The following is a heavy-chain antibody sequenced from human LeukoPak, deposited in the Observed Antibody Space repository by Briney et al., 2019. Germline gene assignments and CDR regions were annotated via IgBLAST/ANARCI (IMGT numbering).Heavy chain of an antibody. D-gene: IGHD5-12*01. CDR2: IFHIGNS. V-gene: IGHV4-4*02. J-gene: IGHJ4*02. Sequence: SETLSLTCAVSGGSISSNNWWSWVRQPPGKGLEWIGEIFHIGNSNYNPSLKSRVTMSVDKSKNQFSLKLSFVTAADTAVYYCARNQGRWLRVFDYWGQGSLVTVSS. CDR3: ARNQGRWLRVFDY. CDR1: GGSISSNNW.